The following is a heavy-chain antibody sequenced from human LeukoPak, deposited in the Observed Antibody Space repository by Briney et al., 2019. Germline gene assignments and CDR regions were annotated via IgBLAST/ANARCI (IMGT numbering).Heavy chain of an antibody. CDR3: ARDPQLGPFDY. D-gene: IGHD6-6*01. V-gene: IGHV4-61*02. J-gene: IGHJ4*02. CDR1: GGSISINNYY. CDR2: IYTSGRT. Sequence: SETLSLTCTVSGGSISINNYYWSWNRQPAGKGLEWIGRIYTSGRTNYNPSLKSRVTMSVDTSKKQFSLKLGSVTAADTAVYYCARDPQLGPFDYWGQGTLVTVSS.